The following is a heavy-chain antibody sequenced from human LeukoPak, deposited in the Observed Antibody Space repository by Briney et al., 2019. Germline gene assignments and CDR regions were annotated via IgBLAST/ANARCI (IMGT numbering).Heavy chain of an antibody. CDR2: MYYSGSA. CDR3: ARRDGVCFDY. Sequence: SETLSLTCTVSGGSISSSSYYWGWIRQPPGKGLEWIGSMYYSGSAYNNPSLKSRVTISVDTPKNEVSLRLSSVTAADTAVYYCARRDGVCFDYWGQGTLVTVSS. D-gene: IGHD2-8*01. V-gene: IGHV4-39*01. J-gene: IGHJ4*02. CDR1: GGSISSSSYY.